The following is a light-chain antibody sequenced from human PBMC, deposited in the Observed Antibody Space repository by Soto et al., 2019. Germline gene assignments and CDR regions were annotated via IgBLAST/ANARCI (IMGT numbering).Light chain of an antibody. J-gene: IGLJ3*02. CDR3: QSYDSSLGRV. V-gene: IGLV1-40*01. CDR1: SSNIGAGYD. CDR2: GNS. Sequence: QLVLTQPPSVSGAPGQRVTISCTGSSSNIGAGYDVHWYQQLPGTAPKLLIYGNSNRPSGVPDRFSGSKSGTSASLAITGLQAEDEADYYCQSYDSSLGRVFGGGTKVTVL.